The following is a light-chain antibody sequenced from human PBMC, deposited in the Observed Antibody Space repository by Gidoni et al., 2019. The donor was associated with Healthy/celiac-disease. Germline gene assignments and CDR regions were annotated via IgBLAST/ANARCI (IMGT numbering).Light chain of an antibody. CDR2: AAS. V-gene: IGKV1-39*01. CDR3: QQGYSTLCT. J-gene: IGKJ1*01. Sequence: DIQMTQSPSSLSASVGDRVTITCRASQSISSYLNWYQQNPGKAPKLLIYAASSLQTGVPSSFSGSGSGTDFTLTISSLQPEDFATYYCQQGYSTLCTFGQGTKVEIK. CDR1: QSISSY.